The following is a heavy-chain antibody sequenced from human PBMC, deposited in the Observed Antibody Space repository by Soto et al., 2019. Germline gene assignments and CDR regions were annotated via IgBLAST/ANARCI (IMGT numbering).Heavy chain of an antibody. J-gene: IGHJ4*02. CDR2: VSGSGETT. CDR1: GFSFSSYA. V-gene: IGHV3-23*01. Sequence: EVQLLESGGGFVQPGGSLRLSCAASGFSFSSYAMNWVRQAPGKALEWVSVVSGSGETTFYGDSVKGRFTISRDNSKNTLDLQMISLSAEDTAVYYCANRAVYGAGSYWGLLDYWGQGTLVTVSS. CDR3: ANRAVYGAGSYWGLLDY. D-gene: IGHD3-10*01.